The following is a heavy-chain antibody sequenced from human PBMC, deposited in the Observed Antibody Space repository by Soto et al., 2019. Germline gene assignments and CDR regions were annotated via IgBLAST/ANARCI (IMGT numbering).Heavy chain of an antibody. Sequence: QVQLQESGPGPVKPSQTLSLTCTLSGVSITSGAYYWTWVRQHPGKGLEWIGYIYYNGNTYFSPSLKSRLTISIDTSKNQFSLKLSSVTAADMAMYYCARARLRAVYAFDFWGQGTMVTVSS. J-gene: IGHJ3*01. CDR1: GVSITSGAYY. CDR2: IYYNGNT. CDR3: ARARLRAVYAFDF. D-gene: IGHD4-17*01. V-gene: IGHV4-31*03.